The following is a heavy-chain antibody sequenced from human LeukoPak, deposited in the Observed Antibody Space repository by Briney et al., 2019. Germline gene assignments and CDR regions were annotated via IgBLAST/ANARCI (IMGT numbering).Heavy chain of an antibody. CDR3: ARLGKGNWFDP. CDR2: IYYSGST. J-gene: IGHJ5*02. V-gene: IGHV4-39*01. D-gene: IGHD3-10*01. CDR1: GGSISSSSYY. Sequence: SETLSLTCTVSGGSISSSSYYWGWIRQPPGKGLEWIGSIYYSGSTYYNPSLKSRVTISVDTSKNQFSLKLSSETAADTAVYYCARLGKGNWFDPWGQGTLVTVSS.